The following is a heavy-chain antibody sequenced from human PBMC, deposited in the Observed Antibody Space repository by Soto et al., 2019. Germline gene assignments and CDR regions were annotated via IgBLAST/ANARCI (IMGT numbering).Heavy chain of an antibody. Sequence: QVQVVQSGVEVRRPGSSVKVSCKASGDTFKNCVISWVRQAPGQGLEWMGGIIPLFGTTDFAPWFQGRLTITTDESTTTAYMELSRLRSEDMATYYCASELGFGKLSVVWGQGTTVIVSS. D-gene: IGHD3-10*01. J-gene: IGHJ6*02. V-gene: IGHV1-69*01. CDR3: ASELGFGKLSVV. CDR1: GDTFKNCV. CDR2: IIPLFGTT.